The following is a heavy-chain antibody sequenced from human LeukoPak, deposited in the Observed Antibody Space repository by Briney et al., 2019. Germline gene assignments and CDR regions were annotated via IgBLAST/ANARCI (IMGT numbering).Heavy chain of an antibody. J-gene: IGHJ3*02. CDR1: GFTFSSYS. CDR2: ISSSSSYI. Sequence: GGSLRLSCAASGFTFSSYSMNWVRRAPGKGLEWVSSISSSSSYIYYADSVKGRFTISRDNAKNSLYLQMNSLRAEDTAVYYCARVGYCSSTSCYVSGAFDIWGQGTMVTVSS. V-gene: IGHV3-21*01. D-gene: IGHD2-2*01. CDR3: ARVGYCSSTSCYVSGAFDI.